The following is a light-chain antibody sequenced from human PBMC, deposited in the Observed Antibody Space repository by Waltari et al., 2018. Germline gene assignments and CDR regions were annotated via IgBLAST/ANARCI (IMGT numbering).Light chain of an antibody. CDR1: QSLLYSNGNNY. J-gene: IGKJ1*01. CDR3: MQTLQTPKT. Sequence: EIVMTQSPLSLPVTPGEPASISCRSRQSLLYSNGNNYLAWYLQKPGQSPQLLIYLGSNRASGVPDRISGSGSGTDFTLKISRVEAEDVGIYYCMQTLQTPKTFGQGTKVEIK. CDR2: LGS. V-gene: IGKV2-28*01.